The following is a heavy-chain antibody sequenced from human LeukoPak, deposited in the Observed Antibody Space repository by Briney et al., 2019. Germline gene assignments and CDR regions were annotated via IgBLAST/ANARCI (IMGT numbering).Heavy chain of an antibody. V-gene: IGHV1-18*01. D-gene: IGHD6-13*01. Sequence: ASVKVSCKASGYTFTSYGISWVRQAPGQGLEWMGWISAYNGNTNYAQKLQGRVTMTTDTSTSTAYMELSRLRSDDTAVFYCARGGPFRYSSSWYLLNYWGQGTLVTVSS. J-gene: IGHJ4*02. CDR1: GYTFTSYG. CDR2: ISAYNGNT. CDR3: ARGGPFRYSSSWYLLNY.